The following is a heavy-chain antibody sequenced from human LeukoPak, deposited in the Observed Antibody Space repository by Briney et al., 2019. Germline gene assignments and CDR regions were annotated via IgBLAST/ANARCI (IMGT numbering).Heavy chain of an antibody. D-gene: IGHD2-2*01. J-gene: IGHJ1*01. CDR3: ARQYCTSSNCDRGFFQH. V-gene: IGHV4-39*01. CDR1: AGSIRSSSYS. CDR2: IYYSGST. Sequence: SETLSLTCTVSAGSIRSSSYSWGWIRQPPGKGLEWIGSIYYSGSTYYNPSLKSRVAISVDTSRNQFSLKVTSVTAADTAVYYCARQYCTSSNCDRGFFQHWGQGTLVAAST.